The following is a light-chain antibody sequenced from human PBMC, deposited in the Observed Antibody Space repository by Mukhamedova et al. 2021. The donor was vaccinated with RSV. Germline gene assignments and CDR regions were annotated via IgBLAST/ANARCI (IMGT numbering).Light chain of an antibody. CDR2: DAS. Sequence: RASQGISSALVWYQQKPGKTPNLLIYDASSLQSGVPSRFNGSGSGTDFTLTISSVQPEDFATYFCQQSYSYPLTFGGGTMVDIK. V-gene: IGKV1-13*02. CDR1: QGISSA. J-gene: IGKJ4*01. CDR3: QQSYSYPLT.